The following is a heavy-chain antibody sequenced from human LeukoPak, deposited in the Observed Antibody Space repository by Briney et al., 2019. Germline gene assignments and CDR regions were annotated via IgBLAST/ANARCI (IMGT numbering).Heavy chain of an antibody. V-gene: IGHV1-2*02. J-gene: IGHJ4*02. CDR2: INPNSGGT. CDR3: ARAVYGGNFDY. Sequence: ASVKVSCKASGYTFTNYGISWVRQAPGQGLEWMGWINPNSGGTNYAQKFQGRVTMTRDTSISTAYMELSRLRSDDTAVYYCARAVYGGNFDYWGQGTLVTVSS. D-gene: IGHD4-23*01. CDR1: GYTFTNYG.